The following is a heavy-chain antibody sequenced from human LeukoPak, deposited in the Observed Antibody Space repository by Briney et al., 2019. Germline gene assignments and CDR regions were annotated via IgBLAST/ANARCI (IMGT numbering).Heavy chain of an antibody. D-gene: IGHD4-17*01. CDR1: GFIVSSNY. CDR3: ARVFLTYDYGVGNWFDP. J-gene: IGHJ5*02. CDR2: ISGGGVT. Sequence: GGSLRLSCAASGFIVSSNYMSWVRQAPGRGLEWVSVISGGGVTYYTDSVKGRFTISRDNSKNTLYLQMNSLRAEDTAVYYCARVFLTYDYGVGNWFDPWGQGTLVTVSS. V-gene: IGHV3-53*01.